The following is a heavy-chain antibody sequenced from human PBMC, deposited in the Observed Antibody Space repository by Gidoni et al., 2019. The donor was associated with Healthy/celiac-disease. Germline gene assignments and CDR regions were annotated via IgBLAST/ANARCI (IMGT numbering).Heavy chain of an antibody. D-gene: IGHD6-19*01. V-gene: IGHV3-74*01. CDR1: GFNFISYW. CDR3: AREVMAVAGPDYYYYYYGMDV. CDR2: INSDGSST. J-gene: IGHJ6*02. Sequence: EVQPVESGGGLVQHGGSLRLSCAAAGFNFISYWTPWVRQAPGQGLVWVSRINSDGSSTCYADPVKGRFTISRDNAKNTLYLQMDSLRAEDTAVYYCAREVMAVAGPDYYYYYYGMDVWGQGTTVTVSS.